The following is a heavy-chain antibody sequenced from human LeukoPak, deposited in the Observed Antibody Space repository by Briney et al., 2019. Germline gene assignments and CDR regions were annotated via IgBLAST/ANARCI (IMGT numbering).Heavy chain of an antibody. J-gene: IGHJ4*02. CDR2: ISWNSGSI. CDR3: AKEKYSSGWY. V-gene: IGHV3-9*01. Sequence: PGGSLRLSYAASGFTFDDYAMHWVRQAPGKGLEWVSGISWNSGSIGYADSVKGRFTISRDNAKNSLYLQMNSLRAEDTALYYCAKEKYSSGWYWGQGTLVTVSS. D-gene: IGHD6-19*01. CDR1: GFTFDDYA.